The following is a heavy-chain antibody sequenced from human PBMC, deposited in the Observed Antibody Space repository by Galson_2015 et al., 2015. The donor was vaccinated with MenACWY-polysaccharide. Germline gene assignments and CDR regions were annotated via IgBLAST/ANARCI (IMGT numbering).Heavy chain of an antibody. CDR3: AKDGAPPSIHFDS. CDR2: INQDGSEK. V-gene: IGHV3-7*01. D-gene: IGHD1-14*01. CDR1: GFTFSSYW. J-gene: IGHJ4*02. Sequence: SLRLSCASSGFTFSSYWMSWARQAPGKGLEWVANINQDGSEKYYVDSLKGRFTISRDNAKKSLYLQMNSLRAEDTAVYYCAKDGAPPSIHFDSWGQGTLVTVSS.